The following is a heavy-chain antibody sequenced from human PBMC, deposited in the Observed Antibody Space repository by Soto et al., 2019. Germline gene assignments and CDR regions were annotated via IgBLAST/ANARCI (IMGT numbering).Heavy chain of an antibody. J-gene: IGHJ4*02. V-gene: IGHV3-74*01. CDR1: GFTFSSYW. D-gene: IGHD3-10*01. CDR3: ARDLRGGSGSPDY. CDR2: INSDGSST. Sequence: EVQLVESGGDLVQPGGSLRLSCAASGFTFSSYWMHWVRQAPGKGLVWLSRINSDGSSTSYADSVKGRFTISRDNAKNTLYLQMNRLSAEDTAVYYGARDLRGGSGSPDYWGQGTLVTVSS.